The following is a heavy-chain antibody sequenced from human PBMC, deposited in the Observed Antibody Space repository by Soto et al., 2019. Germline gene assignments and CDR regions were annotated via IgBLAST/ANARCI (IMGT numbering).Heavy chain of an antibody. CDR2: ISSSSSAI. CDR3: ARDSGYSYGPLDY. CDR1: GFTFGDKG. Sequence: PGGSLRLSCAPSGFTFGDKGMNWVRQAPGKGLEWVSYISSSSSAIYYADSVKGRFTISRDNAKNSLYLQMNSLRAEDTAVYYCARDSGYSYGPLDYWGQGTLVTVSS. V-gene: IGHV3-48*01. J-gene: IGHJ4*02. D-gene: IGHD5-18*01.